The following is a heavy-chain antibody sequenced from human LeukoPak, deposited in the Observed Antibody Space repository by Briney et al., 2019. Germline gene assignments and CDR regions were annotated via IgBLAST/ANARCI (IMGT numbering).Heavy chain of an antibody. D-gene: IGHD2-15*01. CDR1: GGSISSGGYY. J-gene: IGHJ4*02. CDR3: ARGPYCSGGSCYSGFDY. Sequence: SETLSLTCTVSGGSISSGGYYWSWIRQHPGKGLEWIGYIYYSGSTYYNPSLKSRVTISVDTSKNQFSLKLSSVTAADTAVYYCARGPYCSGGSCYSGFDYWGQGTLVTVSS. V-gene: IGHV4-31*03. CDR2: IYYSGST.